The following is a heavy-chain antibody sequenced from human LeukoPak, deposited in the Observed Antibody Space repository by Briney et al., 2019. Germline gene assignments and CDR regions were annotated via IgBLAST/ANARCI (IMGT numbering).Heavy chain of an antibody. D-gene: IGHD2-2*01. CDR3: AKTPAAIHAFDI. Sequence: GGSLRLSCAASGFTFSSFAMSWVRQAPGKGLEWVSPISGSGGNTYYADSVKGRFTISRDNSKNTLYLQMNSLRAEDTAVYYCAKTPAAIHAFDIWGQGTMVTVSS. V-gene: IGHV3-23*01. J-gene: IGHJ3*02. CDR2: ISGSGGNT. CDR1: GFTFSSFA.